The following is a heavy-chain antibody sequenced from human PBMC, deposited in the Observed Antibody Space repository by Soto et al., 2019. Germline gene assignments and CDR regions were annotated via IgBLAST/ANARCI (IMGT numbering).Heavy chain of an antibody. Sequence: SETLSLTCAVYGGSFSGYYWSWIRQPPGKGLEWIGEINHSGSTNYNPSLKSRVTISVDTSKNQFSLKLSSVTAADTAVYYCARPNPFCSSTSCYLYYFDYWGQGTLVTVSS. CDR2: INHSGST. V-gene: IGHV4-34*01. D-gene: IGHD2-2*01. J-gene: IGHJ4*02. CDR1: GGSFSGYY. CDR3: ARPNPFCSSTSCYLYYFDY.